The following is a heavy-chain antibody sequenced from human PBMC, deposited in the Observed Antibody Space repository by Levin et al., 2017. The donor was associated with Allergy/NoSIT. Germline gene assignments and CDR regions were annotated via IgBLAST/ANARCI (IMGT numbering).Heavy chain of an antibody. D-gene: IGHD5-24*01. CDR1: GGSISSSSYY. V-gene: IGHV4-39*07. CDR3: ARDLGMATIRYFDY. Sequence: RSQTLSLTCTVSGGSISSSSYYWGWIRQPPGKGLEWIGSIYYSGSTYYNPSLKSRVTISVDTSKNQFSLKLSSVTAADTAVYYCARDLGMATIRYFDYWGQGTLVTVSS. J-gene: IGHJ4*02. CDR2: IYYSGST.